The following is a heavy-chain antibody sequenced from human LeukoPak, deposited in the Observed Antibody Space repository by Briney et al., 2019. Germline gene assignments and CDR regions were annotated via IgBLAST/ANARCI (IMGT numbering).Heavy chain of an antibody. J-gene: IGHJ4*02. CDR1: GGTFRKYA. D-gene: IGHD2-15*01. CDR2: IIPLVGIP. CDR3: ARVLGYCSGGICRETINDY. Sequence: GASVKVCCKASGGTFRKYAIHWVRQAPGQGLEWMGRIIPLVGIPNNAQRLQGRVTISADISTSTAYMELSSLTSEDTAVYYCARVLGYCSGGICRETINDYWGQGTLVTVSS. V-gene: IGHV1-69*04.